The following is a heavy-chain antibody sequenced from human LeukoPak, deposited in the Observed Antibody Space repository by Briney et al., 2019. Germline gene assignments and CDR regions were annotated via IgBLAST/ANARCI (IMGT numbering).Heavy chain of an antibody. D-gene: IGHD5-18*01. V-gene: IGHV4-38-2*01. CDR2: IYHSGST. J-gene: IGHJ4*02. CDR3: AVKRAYTFWFAD. Sequence: PSETLSLTCDVSGYSISSGSYWGWIRQPPGEGLEWIGSIYHSGSTYYKPSLKSRATISVDTSKNRFSLKLTSVTAADTATYYCAVKRAYTFWFADWGQGALVTVSS. CDR1: GYSISSGSY.